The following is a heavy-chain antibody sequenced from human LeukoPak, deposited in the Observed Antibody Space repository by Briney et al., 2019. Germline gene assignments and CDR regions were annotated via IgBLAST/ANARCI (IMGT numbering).Heavy chain of an antibody. J-gene: IGHJ4*02. Sequence: SETPSLTCAVYGGSFSGYYWSWIRQPPGKGLEWMGEINHSGSTNYNPSLKSRVTISVDTSKNQFSLKLSSVTAADTAVYYCARERWLRLDYWGQGTLVTVSS. CDR1: GGSFSGYY. D-gene: IGHD5-12*01. CDR3: ARERWLRLDY. CDR2: INHSGST. V-gene: IGHV4-34*01.